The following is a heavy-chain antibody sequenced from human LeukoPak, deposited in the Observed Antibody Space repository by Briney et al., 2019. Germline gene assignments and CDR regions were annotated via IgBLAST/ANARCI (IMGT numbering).Heavy chain of an antibody. V-gene: IGHV3-74*01. Sequence: GGSLSLSCAASGFAFSTYWMHWVRQAPGKGLVWVSRINTDGSSTSYADSVKGRFTISRDNAKNTLYLQMNSLRAEDTAVYYCARGFYDSSGSVGYWGQGTLVTVSS. CDR2: INTDGSST. CDR3: ARGFYDSSGSVGY. CDR1: GFAFSTYW. J-gene: IGHJ4*02. D-gene: IGHD3-22*01.